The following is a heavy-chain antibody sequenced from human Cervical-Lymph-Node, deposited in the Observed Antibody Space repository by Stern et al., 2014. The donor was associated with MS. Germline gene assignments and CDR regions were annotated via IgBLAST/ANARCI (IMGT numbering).Heavy chain of an antibody. CDR1: GFTFKEYS. V-gene: IGHV3-21*01. CDR2: ITSGSSDI. J-gene: IGHJ4*02. D-gene: IGHD4-11*01. CDR3: AREDYTQDFDY. Sequence: EVQLVESGGGLVQPGGSLRLSCAASGFTFKEYSMNWVRQAPGKGLEWVSSITSGSSDIHYADSVKGRFTISRDNVKNSLYLQMNSLRAEDTALYYCAREDYTQDFDYWGRGILVTVSS.